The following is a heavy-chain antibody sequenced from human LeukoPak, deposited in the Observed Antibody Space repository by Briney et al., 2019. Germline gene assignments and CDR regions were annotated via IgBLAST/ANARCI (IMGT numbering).Heavy chain of an antibody. V-gene: IGHV3-7*04. Sequence: GGSLRLSCAASGFTFSTKWMSWVRRAPGKGLEWVATINQDGSDQYYVDSVKGRFTISRDNAKNSLDLQMNSLRAEDTAVYYCARDYSSGRDFWGQGTLVTVSS. J-gene: IGHJ4*02. D-gene: IGHD3-22*01. CDR2: INQDGSDQ. CDR1: GFTFSTKW. CDR3: ARDYSSGRDF.